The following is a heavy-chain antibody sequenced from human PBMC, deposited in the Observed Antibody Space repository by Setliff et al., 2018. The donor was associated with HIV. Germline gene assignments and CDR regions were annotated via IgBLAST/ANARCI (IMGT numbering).Heavy chain of an antibody. D-gene: IGHD1-26*01. CDR3: ARDLSSGSYFGYFDY. V-gene: IGHV1-46*01. CDR2: IYPSGGST. CDR1: GHTFTDYY. Sequence: ASVKVSCKASGHTFTDYYVHWVRQAPGQGLEWMGVIYPSGGSTSYAQKFQGRVTMTRDTSTSTVYMELSSLRSEDTAVYYCARDLSSGSYFGYFDYWGQGTLVTVSS. J-gene: IGHJ4*02.